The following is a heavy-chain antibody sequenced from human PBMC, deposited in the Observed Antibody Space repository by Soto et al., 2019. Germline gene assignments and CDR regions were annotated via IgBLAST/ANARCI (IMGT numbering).Heavy chain of an antibody. V-gene: IGHV4-59*12. D-gene: IGHD2-15*01. CDR3: ARRYCSDSYCSYFDY. Sequence: SETLSLTCTVYGDSMRSFYWSWIRQPPGKGLEWIGNIYYSGSTNYNPSRKSRVTMSVDMSRNQVSLRLSSVTAADTAIYYCARRYCSDSYCSYFDYWGRGTLVTVSS. J-gene: IGHJ4*02. CDR1: GDSMRSFY. CDR2: IYYSGST.